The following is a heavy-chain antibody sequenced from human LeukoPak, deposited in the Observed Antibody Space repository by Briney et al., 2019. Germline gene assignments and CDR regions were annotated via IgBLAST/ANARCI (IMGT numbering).Heavy chain of an antibody. CDR2: ITDSGDGT. CDR1: GFTFSNFA. D-gene: IGHD1-14*01. V-gene: IGHV3-23*01. Sequence: GGSLRLSCAASGFTFSNFAMSWVRQAPGKGLEWVSAITDSGDGTYYADSVKGRFTISRDNSKNTLYLQMNSLRADETAIYYCASRPRADMGPLDYWGQGTLVTVST. J-gene: IGHJ4*02. CDR3: ASRPRADMGPLDY.